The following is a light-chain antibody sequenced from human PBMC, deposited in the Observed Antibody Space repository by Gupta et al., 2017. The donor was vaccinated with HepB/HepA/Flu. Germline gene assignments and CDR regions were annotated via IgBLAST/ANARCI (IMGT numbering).Light chain of an antibody. CDR2: EVS. V-gene: IGLV2-18*02. Sequence: QSALTQPPSVSGSPGQSVTISCTGTSSDVGNYDRVSWYQQPPGTAPKLMIYEVSHRPSGVPDRFSGSKSGNTASLSISGLQAEDEADYYCFSRTSSSALYVFGTGTKVTVL. CDR3: FSRTSSSALYV. J-gene: IGLJ1*01. CDR1: SSDVGNYDR.